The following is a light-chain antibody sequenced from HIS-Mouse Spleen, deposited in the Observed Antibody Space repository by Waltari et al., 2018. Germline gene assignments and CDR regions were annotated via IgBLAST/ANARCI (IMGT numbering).Light chain of an antibody. Sequence: EIVLTQSPGPLSLSPGERATLPCRASQSVSSSYLAWYQQKPGQAPRLLIYGASSRATGIPDRFSGSGSGTDFTLTISRLEPEDFAVYYCQQYGSSPPITFGQGTRLEIK. CDR2: GAS. CDR3: QQYGSSPPIT. V-gene: IGKV3-20*01. J-gene: IGKJ5*01. CDR1: QSVSSSY.